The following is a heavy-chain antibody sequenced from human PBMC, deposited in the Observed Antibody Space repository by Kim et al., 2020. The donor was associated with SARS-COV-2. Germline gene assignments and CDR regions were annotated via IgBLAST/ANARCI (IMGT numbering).Heavy chain of an antibody. CDR3: ARHRVYYDFWRGYSKYFCY. Sequence: SETLSLTCTVSGGSITSSSYYWGWIRQPPGKGLEWIGSIYYSGSTYYNPSLKSRVTISIDTSKKQFSLKLSSLTAADTAVYYCARHRVYYDFWRGYSKYFCYWGEGTLVTASS. J-gene: IGHJ4*02. CDR1: GGSITSSSYY. V-gene: IGHV4-39*01. CDR2: IYYSGST. D-gene: IGHD3-3*01.